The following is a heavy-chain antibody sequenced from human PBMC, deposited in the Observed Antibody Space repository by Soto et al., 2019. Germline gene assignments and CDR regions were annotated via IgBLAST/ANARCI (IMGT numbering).Heavy chain of an antibody. D-gene: IGHD2-21*02. CDR3: ARVLNLYCGGDCLTNL. J-gene: IGHJ4*01. CDR1: GFTFSSYS. CDR2: ISSSSSYI. Sequence: GGSLRLSCAASGFTFSSYSMNWVRQAPGKGLEWVSSISSSSSYIYYADSVKGRFTISRDNAKNSLYLQMNSLRAEDTAVYYCARVLNLYCGGDCLTNLWGHGTLVTVSS. V-gene: IGHV3-21*01.